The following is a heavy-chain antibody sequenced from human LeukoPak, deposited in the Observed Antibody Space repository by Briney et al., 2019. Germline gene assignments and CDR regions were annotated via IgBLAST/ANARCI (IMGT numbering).Heavy chain of an antibody. Sequence: SETLSLTCTASGGSIRGLWCSWIRQPPGKGLGWIGYIYTSGSTNYNPSLKSRVTISVDTSKNQFSLKLSSVTAADTAVYYCARHDAGIAARPFDNWGQGTLVTVSS. J-gene: IGHJ4*02. V-gene: IGHV4-4*09. CDR3: ARHDAGIAARPFDN. D-gene: IGHD6-6*01. CDR2: IYTSGST. CDR1: GGSIRGLW.